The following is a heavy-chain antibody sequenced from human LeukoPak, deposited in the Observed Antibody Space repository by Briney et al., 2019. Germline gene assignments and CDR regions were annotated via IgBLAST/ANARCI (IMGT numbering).Heavy chain of an antibody. J-gene: IGHJ4*02. D-gene: IGHD2-21*01. Sequence: ASVKVSCKASGYTFTDYYMHWVRQAPGQGLEWMGWINPNSGGTNYAQKFQGRVTMTRDKSTNTAYMELSRLRSEDTAVYYCGSESACERNGWGQGTLVSLS. V-gene: IGHV1-2*02. CDR1: GYTFTDYY. CDR3: GSESACERNG. CDR2: INPNSGGT.